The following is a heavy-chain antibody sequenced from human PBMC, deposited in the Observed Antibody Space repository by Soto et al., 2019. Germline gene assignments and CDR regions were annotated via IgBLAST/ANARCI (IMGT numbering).Heavy chain of an antibody. D-gene: IGHD1-1*01. J-gene: IGHJ4*02. V-gene: IGHV1-69*06. CDR1: GAGDTFSNYG. Sequence: QVHLVQSGAEVKSPGSAVKVSCKVSGAGDTFSNYGLNWMRQAPGQGLEWMGGTIPAFGTANYAQKFQGRVTITADTSTTTAYMELSSLRSDDTAVYYCWRHDKTALPPFDSWGQGTLVSVSS. CDR2: TIPAFGTA. CDR3: WRHDKTALPPFDS.